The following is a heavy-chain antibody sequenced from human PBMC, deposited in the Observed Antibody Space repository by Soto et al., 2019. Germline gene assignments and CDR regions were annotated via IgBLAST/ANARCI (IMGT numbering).Heavy chain of an antibody. V-gene: IGHV3-33*01. CDR2: IWFDGSNQ. D-gene: IGHD1-7*01. CDR3: ARGLELLDY. J-gene: IGHJ4*02. CDR1: GFIFNTYG. Sequence: GGSLRLSCAASGFIFNTYGMHWVRQAPGKGLEWVAVIWFDGSNQYYADSVKGRFTISRDNSKNMLYLQMNSLRTEDTAVYFCARGLELLDYWGQGTQVTVSS.